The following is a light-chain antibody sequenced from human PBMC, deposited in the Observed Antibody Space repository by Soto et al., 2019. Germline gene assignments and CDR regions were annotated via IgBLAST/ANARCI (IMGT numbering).Light chain of an antibody. Sequence: QSALPQPASVSGSPGQSITISCTGTSGDIGSYNRDSWYQQHPGKAPKLIIYEVTDRPSGVSNRFSGSKSGNTASLTISGLQADDEAEYYCSSYTNINTGACVFGTGTKLTVL. CDR2: EVT. J-gene: IGLJ1*01. CDR1: SGDIGSYNR. V-gene: IGLV2-14*01. CDR3: SSYTNINTGACV.